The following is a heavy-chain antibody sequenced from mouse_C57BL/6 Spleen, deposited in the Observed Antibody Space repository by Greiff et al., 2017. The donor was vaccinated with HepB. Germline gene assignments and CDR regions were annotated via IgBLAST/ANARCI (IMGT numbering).Heavy chain of an antibody. V-gene: IGHV3-6*01. CDR3: ARDGSDYFDY. J-gene: IGHJ2*01. CDR1: GYSITSGYY. Sequence: EESGPGLVKPSQSLSLTCSVTGYSITSGYYWNWIRQFPGNKLEWMGYISYDGSNNYNPSLKNRISITRDTSKNQFFLKLNSVTTEDTATYYCARDGSDYFDYWGQGTTLTVSS. D-gene: IGHD1-1*01. CDR2: ISYDGSN.